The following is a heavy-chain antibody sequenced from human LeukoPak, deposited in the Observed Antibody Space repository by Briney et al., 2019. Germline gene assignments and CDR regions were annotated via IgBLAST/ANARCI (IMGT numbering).Heavy chain of an antibody. D-gene: IGHD4-23*01. CDR3: ASIYGGYSPSWFDP. Sequence: GSLRLSCAASGFTFSSYSMNWVRQAPGKGLEWVSSISSSSSYIYYADSVKGRFTISRDNAKNSLYLQMNSLRAEDTAVYYCASIYGGYSPSWFDPWGQGTLVTVSS. CDR2: ISSSSSYI. J-gene: IGHJ5*02. CDR1: GFTFSSYS. V-gene: IGHV3-21*01.